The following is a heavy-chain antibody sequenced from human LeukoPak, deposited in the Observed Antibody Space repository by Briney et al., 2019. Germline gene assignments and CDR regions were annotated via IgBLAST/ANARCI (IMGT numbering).Heavy chain of an antibody. V-gene: IGHV3-23*01. J-gene: IGHJ6*02. D-gene: IGHD6-13*01. CDR3: AREIPQQLVAMDV. CDR2: ISGSGGST. CDR1: GFTFSGYA. Sequence: GGSLRLSCAASGFTFSGYAMSWVRQAPGKGLEWVSAISGSGGSTYYADSVKGRFTISRDNSKNTLYLQMNSLRGEDTAVYYCAREIPQQLVAMDVWGQGTTVTVSS.